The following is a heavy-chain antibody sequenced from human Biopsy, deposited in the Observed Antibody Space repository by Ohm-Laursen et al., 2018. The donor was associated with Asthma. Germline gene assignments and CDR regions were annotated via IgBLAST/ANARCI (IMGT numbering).Heavy chain of an antibody. J-gene: IGHJ5*02. CDR3: ARARYGDYVGWFDP. CDR1: GFTFSSYS. CDR2: ISSSSSYI. V-gene: IGHV3-21*01. D-gene: IGHD4-17*01. Sequence: SLRLSCAASGFTFSSYSMNWVRQAPGKGLEWASSISSSSSYIYYADSVKGRFTISRDNAKNSLYLQMNSLRAEDTAVYYCARARYGDYVGWFDPWGQGTLVTVSS.